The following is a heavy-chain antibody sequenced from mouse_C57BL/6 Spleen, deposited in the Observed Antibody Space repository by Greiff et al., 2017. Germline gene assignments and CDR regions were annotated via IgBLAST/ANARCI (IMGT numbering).Heavy chain of an antibody. J-gene: IGHJ2*01. V-gene: IGHV5-9-1*02. CDR3: TRDSSGYEGVYFGY. D-gene: IGHD3-2*02. Sequence: EVQLMESGAGLVKPGGSLKLSCAASGFTFSSYAMPWVSQTPEKRLEWVAYISSGGDYIYYADTVKGRFTISRDNARNTLYLQMSSLKSEDTAMYYCTRDSSGYEGVYFGYWGQGTTLTVSS. CDR2: ISSGGDYI. CDR1: GFTFSSYA.